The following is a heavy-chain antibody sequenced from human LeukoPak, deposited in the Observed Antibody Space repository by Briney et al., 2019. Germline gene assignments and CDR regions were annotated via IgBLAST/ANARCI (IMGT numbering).Heavy chain of an antibody. CDR1: GFSFNSYA. V-gene: IGHV3-30-3*01. CDR2: ISYDGTNK. J-gene: IGHJ4*02. Sequence: GGSLRLSCAAFGFSFNSYAMHWVRQPPGKGLEWVAVISYDGTNKYYADSVKGRFTISRDNSKNTLYLQMNSLRAEDTAVYYCARDYSTVTAILYYFDYWGQGTLVTVSS. CDR3: ARDYSTVTAILYYFDY. D-gene: IGHD2-21*02.